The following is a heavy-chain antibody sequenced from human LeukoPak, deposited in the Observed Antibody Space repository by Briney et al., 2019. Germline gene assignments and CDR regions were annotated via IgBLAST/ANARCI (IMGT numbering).Heavy chain of an antibody. CDR1: GFSFSTYW. J-gene: IGHJ4*02. D-gene: IGHD1-14*01. Sequence: PGGSLRLSCAASGFSFSTYWMHWVRQAPGKGLVWVSRISSDGSISSYADSVKGRFTISRDNAKNTLYLQMNSLRAEDTAVYYWARVGSGTTRDYWGQGTLVTVSS. CDR3: ARVGSGTTRDY. V-gene: IGHV3-74*01. CDR2: ISSDGSIS.